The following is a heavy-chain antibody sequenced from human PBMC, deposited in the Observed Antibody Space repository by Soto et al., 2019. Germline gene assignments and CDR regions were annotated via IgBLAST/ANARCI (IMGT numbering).Heavy chain of an antibody. CDR1: GYTFTDYA. CDR2: VNGGNGNT. J-gene: IGHJ4*02. D-gene: IGHD6-13*01. Sequence: VQLLESGGGLVQPGGSLRLSCAASGYTFTDYAMHWVRQAPGQRLEWMAWVNGGNGNTKYSQKFQGRVTITRDTSASTAYMELSSLRSEDTAMYYCAREYSSSTPLLDYWGQGTLVTVSS. CDR3: AREYSSSTPLLDY. V-gene: IGHV1-3*01.